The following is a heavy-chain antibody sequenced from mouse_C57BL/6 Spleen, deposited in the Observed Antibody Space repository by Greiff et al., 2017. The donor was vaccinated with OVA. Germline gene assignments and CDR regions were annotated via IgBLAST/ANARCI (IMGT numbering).Heavy chain of an antibody. D-gene: IGHD1-3*01. Sequence: EVQLQESGPGLVKPSQSLSLTCSVTGYSITSGYYWNWIRQFPGNKLEWMGYISYDGSNNYNPSLKNRISITRDTSKNQFFLKLNSVTTEDTATYYCAAESFAYWGQWTLVTVSA. CDR3: AAESFAY. CDR2: ISYDGSN. J-gene: IGHJ3*01. CDR1: GYSITSGYY. V-gene: IGHV3-6*01.